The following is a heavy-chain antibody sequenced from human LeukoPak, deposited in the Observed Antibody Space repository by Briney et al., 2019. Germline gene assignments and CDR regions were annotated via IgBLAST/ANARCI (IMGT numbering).Heavy chain of an antibody. Sequence: GKSLRLSCAVSGFTFSSFPFHWVRQAPGKGLEWVAAISPDGSYKYHGDSVEGRFTISRDNPMNTLYLQMNGLRPDDTAVYYCARSLIPGRWYFDLWGRGTLVTVSS. V-gene: IGHV3-30*04. CDR2: ISPDGSYK. J-gene: IGHJ2*01. CDR1: GFTFSSFP. D-gene: IGHD3-16*01. CDR3: ARSLIPGRWYFDL.